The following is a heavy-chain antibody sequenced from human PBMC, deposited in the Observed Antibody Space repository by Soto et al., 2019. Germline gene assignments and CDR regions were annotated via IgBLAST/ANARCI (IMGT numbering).Heavy chain of an antibody. V-gene: IGHV4-34*01. CDR3: ARAKVVAATPTLFDY. Sequence: QVQLQQWGAGLLKPSETLSLTCAVYGGSFSGYYWSWIRQPPGKGLEWIGEINHSGSTNYNPSLKSRVTISADTSKNQFSLKLSSVTAADTAVYYCARAKVVAATPTLFDYWGQGTLVTVSS. CDR1: GGSFSGYY. D-gene: IGHD2-15*01. CDR2: INHSGST. J-gene: IGHJ4*02.